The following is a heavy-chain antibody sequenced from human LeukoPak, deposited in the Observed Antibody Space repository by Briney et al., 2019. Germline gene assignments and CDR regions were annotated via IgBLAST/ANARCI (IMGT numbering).Heavy chain of an antibody. V-gene: IGHV4-31*03. Sequence: SQTLSLTCTVSGGSISSGGYYWSWIRQHPGKGLEWIGYIYYSGSTYYNPSLKSRVTISVDTSKNQFSLKLSSVTAADTAVYYCARGGLPVRFLEWTEYYYYGMDVWGQGTTVTVSS. D-gene: IGHD3-3*01. CDR3: ARGGLPVRFLEWTEYYYYGMDV. CDR1: GGSISSGGYY. J-gene: IGHJ6*02. CDR2: IYYSGST.